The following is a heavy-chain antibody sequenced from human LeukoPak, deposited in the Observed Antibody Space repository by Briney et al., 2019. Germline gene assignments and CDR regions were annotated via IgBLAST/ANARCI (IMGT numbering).Heavy chain of an antibody. D-gene: IGHD3-10*01. V-gene: IGHV3-30*18. CDR3: AKDHQGFNYYGSGSYSPCNFDY. J-gene: IGHJ4*02. Sequence: GGALRLSCAASGFTFSSYVMHWVREAPGKGLEWVSVISYDGSDKYYADSLEGRFTFSRDNSKNTLYLQMNSLRAEDTAVYYCAKDHQGFNYYGSGSYSPCNFDYWGQGTLVTVSS. CDR1: GFTFSSYV. CDR2: ISYDGSDK.